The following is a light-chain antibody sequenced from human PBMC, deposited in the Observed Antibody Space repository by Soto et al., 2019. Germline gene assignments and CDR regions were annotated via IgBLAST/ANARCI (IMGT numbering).Light chain of an antibody. V-gene: IGKV3-15*01. Sequence: EIVMTQSPATRSVAPGERATRSCRASHRVSSDLAWYQQKPGQAPRLLIYGAYTRATGIPSRFSGSGSGRECTHTISSQQSEDFAGYACQQYNNCPLTCRAGTKVEIK. J-gene: IGKJ4*01. CDR2: GAY. CDR1: HRVSSD. CDR3: QQYNNCPLT.